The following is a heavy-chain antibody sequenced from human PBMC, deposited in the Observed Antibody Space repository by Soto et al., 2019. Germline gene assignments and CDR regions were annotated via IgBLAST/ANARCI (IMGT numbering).Heavy chain of an antibody. V-gene: IGHV5-51*01. CDR3: ARLHYYGSGSYFHFDY. D-gene: IGHD3-10*01. J-gene: IGHJ4*02. CDR1: GYSFTSYW. CDR2: IYPGDSDT. Sequence: GESLKISCKGSGYSFTSYWIGWVRQMPGKGLEWMGIIYPGDSDTRYSPSFQGQVTISADKSISTAYLQWSSLKASDTAMYYCARLHYYGSGSYFHFDYWGQGTLVTVSS.